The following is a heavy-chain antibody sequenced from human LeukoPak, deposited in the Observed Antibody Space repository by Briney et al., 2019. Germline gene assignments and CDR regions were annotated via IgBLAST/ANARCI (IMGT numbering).Heavy chain of an antibody. CDR2: IYYSGST. CDR1: GGSISSYY. V-gene: IGHV4-59*08. Sequence: SETLSLTCTVTGGSISSYYWSWIRRPPGKGLEWIGYIYYSGSTNYNPSLKSRVTISVDTSKNQFSLKLSSVTAADTAVYYCARHGDSGYSSGWYSAFDIWGQGTMVTVSS. J-gene: IGHJ3*02. D-gene: IGHD6-19*01. CDR3: ARHGDSGYSSGWYSAFDI.